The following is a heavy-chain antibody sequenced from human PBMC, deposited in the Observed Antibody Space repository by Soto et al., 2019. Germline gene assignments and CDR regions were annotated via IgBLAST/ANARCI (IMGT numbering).Heavy chain of an antibody. Sequence: PGGSLRLSCAASGFTFSSYGMHWVRQAPGKGLEWVAVISYDGSNKYYADSVKGRFTISRDNSKNTLYLQMNSLRAEDTAVYYCARGIQPNSNYFDYWGQGTLVTVSS. CDR2: ISYDGSNK. CDR1: GFTFSSYG. J-gene: IGHJ4*02. D-gene: IGHD5-18*01. V-gene: IGHV3-30*03. CDR3: ARGIQPNSNYFDY.